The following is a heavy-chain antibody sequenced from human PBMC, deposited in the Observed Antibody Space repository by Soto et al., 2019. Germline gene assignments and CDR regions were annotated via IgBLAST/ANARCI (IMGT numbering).Heavy chain of an antibody. V-gene: IGHV3-7*01. Sequence: GGSLRLSCAASGFTFSSYWMSWVRQAPGKGLEWVANIKQDGSEKYYVDSVKGRFTISRDNAKNSLYLQMNSLRAEDTAVYYCARWGTLVNRRFERWGQETMLTIS. CDR3: ARWGTLVNRRFER. J-gene: IGHJ3*01. CDR1: GFTFSSYW. D-gene: IGHD3-9*01. CDR2: IKQDGSEK.